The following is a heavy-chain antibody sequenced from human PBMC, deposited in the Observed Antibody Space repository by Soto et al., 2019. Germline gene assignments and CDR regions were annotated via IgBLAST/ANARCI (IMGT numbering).Heavy chain of an antibody. J-gene: IGHJ6*02. CDR1: GGTFSSYA. V-gene: IGHV1-69*12. CDR2: IIPIFGTA. Sequence: QVQLVQSGAEVKKPGSSVKVSCKASGGTFSSYAISWVRQAPGQGLEWMGGIIPIFGTANYAQKFQGRVTITADESPSXXYXEXXSLRSEDTAVYYCARGGITIFGVAEYYYYYYGMDVWGQGTTVTVSS. D-gene: IGHD3-3*01. CDR3: ARGGITIFGVAEYYYYYYGMDV.